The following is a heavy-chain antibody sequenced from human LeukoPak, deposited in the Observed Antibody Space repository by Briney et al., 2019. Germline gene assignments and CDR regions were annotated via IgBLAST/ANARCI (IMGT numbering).Heavy chain of an antibody. CDR2: TRYRSTWNT. V-gene: IGHV6-1*01. CDR3: VRDFNWAFDY. J-gene: IGHJ4*02. Sequence: SQTLSLTCAISGDSVSSKSVSWNWIRQSPSGGLEYLGRTRYRSTWNTFYSSSVEGRITINADTSRNQVSLRLNSVTPEDAALYYCVRDFNWAFDYWGQGTLVTVSS. CDR1: GDSVSSKSVS. D-gene: IGHD7-27*01.